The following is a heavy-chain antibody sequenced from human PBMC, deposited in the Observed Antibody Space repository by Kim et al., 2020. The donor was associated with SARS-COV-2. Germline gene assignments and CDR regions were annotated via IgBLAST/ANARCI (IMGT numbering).Heavy chain of an antibody. V-gene: IGHV3-30*03. CDR1: GFTFSSYG. Sequence: GSLRLSCAASGFTFSSYGMHWVRQAPGKGLEWVAVISYDGSNQYYADSVKGRFTISRDNSKNTLYLQMNSLRAEDTGVYYCATPQEMAMDYWGQGTLVTVSS. J-gene: IGHJ4*02. CDR2: ISYDGSNQ. CDR3: ATPQEMAMDY.